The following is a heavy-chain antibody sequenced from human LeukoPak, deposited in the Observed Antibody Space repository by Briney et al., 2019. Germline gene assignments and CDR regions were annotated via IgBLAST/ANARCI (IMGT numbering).Heavy chain of an antibody. Sequence: SEPLTLPCTVSVDSVCSGSYYGSWIWQPPGKGVEWFWYLYYSGSTKFNPSLKSRVTISVDTSKKQSSLELGCLTAADPCVYFCARGYSSGFVLVDDAFDIWGQRTLVTVSS. CDR2: LYYSGST. D-gene: IGHD3-22*01. CDR1: VDSVCSGSYY. V-gene: IGHV4-61*01. CDR3: ARGYSSGFVLVDDAFDI. J-gene: IGHJ3*02.